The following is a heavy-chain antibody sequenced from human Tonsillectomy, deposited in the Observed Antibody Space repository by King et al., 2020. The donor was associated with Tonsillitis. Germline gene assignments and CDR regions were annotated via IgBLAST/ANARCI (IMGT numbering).Heavy chain of an antibody. CDR1: GFTFSNSA. V-gene: IGHV3-23*04. J-gene: IGHJ4*02. D-gene: IGHD6-6*01. CDR2: ISDSGGST. CDR3: AKGASSSSLYYFDY. Sequence: VQLVESGGGLVQPGGSLILSSAASGFTFSNSAMNCVRQAPGKGLEWVSAISDSGGSTYYADSVKGRYTISRDNSKNTLYLQMNTLRAEDTAVYYCAKGASSSSLYYFDYWGQGTLLTVSS.